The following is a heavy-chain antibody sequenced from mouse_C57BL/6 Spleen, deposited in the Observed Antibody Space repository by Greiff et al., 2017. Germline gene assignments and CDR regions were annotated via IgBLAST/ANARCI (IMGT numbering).Heavy chain of an antibody. CDR1: GFTFTDYY. CDR3: ARYPPAGYSNYGYFDV. D-gene: IGHD2-5*01. J-gene: IGHJ1*03. CDR2: IRNKANGYTT. Sequence: EVQGVESGGGLVQPGGSLSLSCAASGFTFTDYYMSWVRQPPGKALEWLGFIRNKANGYTTEYSASVKGRFTISRDNAQSILYLQMNALRAEDSATYYCARYPPAGYSNYGYFDVWGTGTTVTGSS. V-gene: IGHV7-3*01.